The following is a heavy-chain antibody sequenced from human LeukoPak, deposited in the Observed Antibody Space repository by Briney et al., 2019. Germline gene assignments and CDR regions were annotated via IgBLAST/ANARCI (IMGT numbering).Heavy chain of an antibody. CDR2: ISPTGGST. D-gene: IGHD3-22*01. CDR1: GYTFTDYY. Sequence: ASVKVSCKASGYTFTDYYMHWVRQAPGQGLEWMGIISPTGGSTSFAQKFQGRVTMTRDTSTSTVYMELSSLRSEDTAVYYCARDRGDYYDSSGFPYNWFDPWGQGTLVTVSS. J-gene: IGHJ5*02. V-gene: IGHV1-46*01. CDR3: ARDRGDYYDSSGFPYNWFDP.